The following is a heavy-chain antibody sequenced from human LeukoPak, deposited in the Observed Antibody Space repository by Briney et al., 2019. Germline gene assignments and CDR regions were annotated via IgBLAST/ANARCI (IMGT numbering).Heavy chain of an antibody. J-gene: IGHJ4*02. CDR3: ASLLLSPPYYYDSSGTPFDY. D-gene: IGHD3-22*01. Sequence: SETLSLTCTVSGGSINSYYCSWIRQPPGKGLEWIGFIYYNGSTNYNPSLKSRVTISVDTSKNQFSLKLSSVTAADTAVYYCASLLLSPPYYYDSSGTPFDYWGQGTLVTVSS. CDR1: GGSINSYY. V-gene: IGHV4-59*01. CDR2: IYYNGST.